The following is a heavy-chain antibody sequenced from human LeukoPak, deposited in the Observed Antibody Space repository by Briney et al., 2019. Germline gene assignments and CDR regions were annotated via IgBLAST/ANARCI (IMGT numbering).Heavy chain of an antibody. CDR2: ITNDGSAT. Sequence: GGSLRLSCAVSGFTFSSYWMHWVRHGPGKGLAWVSRITNDGSATDYADSVKGRFTISRDNAENTLYLHMNSLTDEDTAVYYCTRDASPGYFDLWGRGTLVTVSS. J-gene: IGHJ2*01. D-gene: IGHD2-15*01. CDR1: GFTFSSYW. V-gene: IGHV3-74*01. CDR3: TRDASPGYFDL.